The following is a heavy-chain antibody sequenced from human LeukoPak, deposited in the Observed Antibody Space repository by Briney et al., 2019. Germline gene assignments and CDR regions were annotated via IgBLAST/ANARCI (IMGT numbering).Heavy chain of an antibody. CDR1: GDSITSTSYY. CDR2: IYYSGST. J-gene: IGHJ3*02. Sequence: SETLCLTCTVPGDSITSTSYYWGWVRQPPGKGLEWNGSIYYSGSTYYNPSLKSRVTISVDTSKNQFSLKLSSVNAADTAVYYCARDPHYYDSSGVAFDIWGQGTTDTGSS. V-gene: IGHV4-39*07. CDR3: ARDPHYYDSSGVAFDI. D-gene: IGHD3-22*01.